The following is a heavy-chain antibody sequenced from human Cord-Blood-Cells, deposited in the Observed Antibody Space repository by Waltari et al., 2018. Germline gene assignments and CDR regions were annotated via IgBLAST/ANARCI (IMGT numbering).Heavy chain of an antibody. CDR3: ARDGYGSGSYAFDI. CDR2: IYSGGST. J-gene: IGHJ3*02. Sequence: EVQLVESGGGLIQPGGSLRLSCAASGFTVRSHYMSWVRQAPGKGLERVSVIYSGGSTYYADSVKGRFTISRDNSKNTLYLQMNSLRAEDTAVYYCARDGYGSGSYAFDIWGQGTMVTVSS. D-gene: IGHD3-10*01. V-gene: IGHV3-53*01. CDR1: GFTVRSHY.